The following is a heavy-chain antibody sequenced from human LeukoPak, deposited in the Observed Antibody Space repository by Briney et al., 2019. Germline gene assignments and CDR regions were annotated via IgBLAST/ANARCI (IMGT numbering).Heavy chain of an antibody. V-gene: IGHV4-39*07. CDR3: ARGVSGWQYYFDY. J-gene: IGHJ4*02. D-gene: IGHD6-19*01. CDR1: GGSISSSSYY. CDR2: IYYSGST. Sequence: SETLSLTCTVSGGSISSSSYYWGWIRQPPGKGLEWIGSIYYSGSTYYNPSLKSRVTISVDTSKNQFSLKLSSVTAADTAVYYCARGVSGWQYYFDYWGQGTLITVSS.